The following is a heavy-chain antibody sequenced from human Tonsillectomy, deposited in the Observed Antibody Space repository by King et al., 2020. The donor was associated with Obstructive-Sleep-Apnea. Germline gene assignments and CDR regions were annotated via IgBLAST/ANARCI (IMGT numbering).Heavy chain of an antibody. D-gene: IGHD5-18*01. V-gene: IGHV5-51*01. CDR1: GYSFSNYW. J-gene: IGHJ4*02. CDR2: IYPGDSDT. CDR3: ARQIRGYNHGHGVGDF. Sequence: VQLVESGAEVKKAGESLKISCQTSGYSFSNYWIGWVRQMPGKGLEWMGLIYPGDSDTRYSPSFQGQVTISADKSITTAYLQWSSLKASDTAMYYCARQIRGYNHGHGVGDFWGQGTLVTVSS.